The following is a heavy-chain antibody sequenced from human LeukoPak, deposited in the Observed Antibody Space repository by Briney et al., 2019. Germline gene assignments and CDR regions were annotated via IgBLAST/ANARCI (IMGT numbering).Heavy chain of an antibody. CDR2: VSYDGENK. CDR1: GFTFSSCA. V-gene: IGHV3-30*04. CDR3: ATTIPYTSASSSFDY. D-gene: IGHD6-19*01. J-gene: IGHJ4*02. Sequence: GSLRLSCAASGFTFSSCAMHWVRQAPGKGLEWVAIVSYDGENKYYAGSVKGRFTISRDNSKSTLYLQMNSLGGEDTAVYYCATTIPYTSASSSFDYWGLGTPVTVSS.